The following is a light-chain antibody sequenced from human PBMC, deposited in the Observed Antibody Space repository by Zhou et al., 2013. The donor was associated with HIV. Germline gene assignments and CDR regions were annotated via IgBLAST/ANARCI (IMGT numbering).Light chain of an antibody. CDR1: QSVSSY. J-gene: IGKJ5*01. CDR3: QQYDGSLSGT. CDR2: GAS. V-gene: IGKV3-20*01. Sequence: EIVLTQSPATLSLSPGERATLSCRASQSVSSYLAWYHQKPGQAPRLLIYGASSRAIDIPDRFGGSGSGTDFTLTISRLEPEDFAVYYCQQYDGSLSGTFGQGTRLEIK.